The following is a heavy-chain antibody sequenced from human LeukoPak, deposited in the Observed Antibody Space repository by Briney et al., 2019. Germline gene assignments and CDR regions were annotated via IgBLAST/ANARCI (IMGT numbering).Heavy chain of an antibody. Sequence: PGGSLRLSCAASGFTFSRYWMHWVRQAPGKGLVWVSRINTDGRTITYADSVKGRFTNPRDNAKNSLYLQMNSLRAEDTAVYYCARVPVVAKDWFDPWGQGTLVTVSS. CDR1: GFTFSRYW. D-gene: IGHD3-22*01. CDR3: ARVPVVAKDWFDP. J-gene: IGHJ5*02. CDR2: INTDGRTI. V-gene: IGHV3-74*01.